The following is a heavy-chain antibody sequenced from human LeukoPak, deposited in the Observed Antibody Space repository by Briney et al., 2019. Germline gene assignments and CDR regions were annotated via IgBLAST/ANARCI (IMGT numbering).Heavy chain of an antibody. J-gene: IGHJ5*02. D-gene: IGHD4-17*01. CDR3: AKAAYGDYVNWFDP. V-gene: IGHV3-23*01. CDR2: IAGSSGST. CDR1: GFTFSYFW. Sequence: GGSLRLSCATSGFTFSYFWMSWVRQAPGKGLEWVSSIAGSSGSTYYADSVKGRFTISRDNSKNTLYLQMNSLRAEDTALYYCAKAAYGDYVNWFDPWGQGTLVTVSS.